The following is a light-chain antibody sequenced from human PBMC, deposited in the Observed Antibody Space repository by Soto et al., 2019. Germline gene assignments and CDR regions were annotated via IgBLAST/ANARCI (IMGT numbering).Light chain of an antibody. Sequence: EIVLTQSPGTLSLSPGERATLSCRASQSVSSRYLGWYQQKPGQAPRLLIYGASSRATGIPDRFSGSGSGTDFTLTISRLEPEDCAVYYCQQYGSSLITFGQGTRLEMK. CDR2: GAS. CDR3: QQYGSSLIT. CDR1: QSVSSRY. J-gene: IGKJ5*01. V-gene: IGKV3-20*01.